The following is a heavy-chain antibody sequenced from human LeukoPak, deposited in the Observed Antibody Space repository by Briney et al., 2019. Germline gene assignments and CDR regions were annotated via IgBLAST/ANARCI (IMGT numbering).Heavy chain of an antibody. D-gene: IGHD3-10*01. J-gene: IGHJ4*02. Sequence: GGSLRLSCAASGFTFSTHWMNWVRQAPGKGLEWVANIKQGGSETNYVGSVKGRFTVSRDDAKNSVYLQMDSLRAEDTAIYYCARGPHYGSRSDHLDYWGQGTLVTVSS. CDR2: IKQGGSET. CDR1: GFTFSTHW. CDR3: ARGPHYGSRSDHLDY. V-gene: IGHV3-7*03.